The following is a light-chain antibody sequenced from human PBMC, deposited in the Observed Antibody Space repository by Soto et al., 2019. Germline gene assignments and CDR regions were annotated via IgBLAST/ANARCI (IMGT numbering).Light chain of an antibody. J-gene: IGKJ5*01. V-gene: IGKV1-5*01. CDR2: DAS. Sequence: DIQMTQSPSTLSSSVFALVTITCRASQSISSWLAWYQQKPGKAPKLLIYDASSLESGVPSRFSGSGSGTEFTLTISSLQPDDFATYYCQQYNSYSTFGQGTRLEIK. CDR3: QQYNSYST. CDR1: QSISSW.